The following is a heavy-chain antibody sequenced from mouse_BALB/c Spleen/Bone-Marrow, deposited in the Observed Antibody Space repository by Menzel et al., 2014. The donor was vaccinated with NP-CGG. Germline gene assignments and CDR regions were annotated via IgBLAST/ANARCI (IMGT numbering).Heavy chain of an antibody. CDR1: GYTFSSYW. D-gene: IGHD1-1*01. CDR2: ILPGSGST. CDR3: AREDGLWYFDV. V-gene: IGHV1-9*01. J-gene: IGHJ1*01. Sequence: QVQLKESGAELMKPGASVKISCKATGYTFSSYWIEWVKQRPGHGLGWIGEILPGSGSTNYNEKFKGKATFTADTSSNTAYMQLSSLTSEDSAVYYCAREDGLWYFDVWGAGTTVTVSS.